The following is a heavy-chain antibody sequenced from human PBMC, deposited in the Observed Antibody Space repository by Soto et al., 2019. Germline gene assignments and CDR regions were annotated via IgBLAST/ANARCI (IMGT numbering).Heavy chain of an antibody. V-gene: IGHV3-33*01. J-gene: IGHJ4*02. CDR1: GFTFSGHG. CDR2: TWDGIIKK. CDR3: ARDAQAGVGFDY. D-gene: IGHD3-3*01. Sequence: HPGGSLRLSCAVSGFTFSGHGLHWVRQAPGKGLEWVAVTWDGIIKKYYGDSVKGRFTISSDRSKNTFYLQMDNLRPEDTAIYYCARDAQAGVGFDYWGQGTMVTVSS.